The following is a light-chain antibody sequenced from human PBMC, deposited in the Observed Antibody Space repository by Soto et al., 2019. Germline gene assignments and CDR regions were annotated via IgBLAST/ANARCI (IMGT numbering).Light chain of an antibody. CDR2: KAS. J-gene: IGKJ1*01. CDR3: QHYNSYSEA. CDR1: QTISSW. V-gene: IGKV1-5*03. Sequence: DIQMTQSPSPLSASVGDRVTITCRASQTISSWLAWYQQKPGKAPKLLIYKASTLKSGVPSRFSGSGSGTEFTLTISSLQPDEFATYYCQHYNSYSEAFGQGTKVDI.